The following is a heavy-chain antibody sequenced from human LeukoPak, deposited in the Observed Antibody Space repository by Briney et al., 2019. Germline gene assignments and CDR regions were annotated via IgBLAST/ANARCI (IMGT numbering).Heavy chain of an antibody. J-gene: IGHJ4*02. V-gene: IGHV3-30*02. D-gene: IGHD3-22*01. CDR3: AKRHDYDSSGILDY. Sequence: GGSLRLSCAASGFTFSSYGMHWVRQAPGKGLEWVAFIRYDGSNKYYADSVKGRFTISRDNSKNTLYLQMNSLRAEDTAVYYCAKRHDYDSSGILDYWGQGTLVTVSS. CDR2: IRYDGSNK. CDR1: GFTFSSYG.